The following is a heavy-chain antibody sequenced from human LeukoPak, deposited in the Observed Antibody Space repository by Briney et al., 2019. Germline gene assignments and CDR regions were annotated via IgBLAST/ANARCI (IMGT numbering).Heavy chain of an antibody. CDR3: ARRGGQDTLTAYPDY. D-gene: IGHD3-9*01. J-gene: IGHJ4*02. V-gene: IGHV3-21*01. Sequence: GGSLRLSCAASGFSLSSYAMSWVRQAPGKGLEWVSLISSGSSFTYYTDSVKGRFTIYRDNAKNSLYLQMNSLGVEDTAVYYCARRGGQDTLTAYPDYWGQGTLVTVSS. CDR1: GFSLSSYA. CDR2: ISSGSSFT.